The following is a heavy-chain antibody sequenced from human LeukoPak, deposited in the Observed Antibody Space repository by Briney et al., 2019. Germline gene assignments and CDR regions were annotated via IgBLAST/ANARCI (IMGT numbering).Heavy chain of an antibody. D-gene: IGHD3-9*01. CDR2: ILCSGGNT. CDR1: GFTFSNYA. CDR3: AKWGDYDVLTGYYVPDY. J-gene: IGHJ4*02. V-gene: IGHV3-23*01. Sequence: PGGSLRLSCAASGFTFSNYAMSWVRQAPGKGLEWVSAILCSGGNTYYADSVKGRFTVSRDNSKSALYLQMNSLRAEDTALYYCAKWGDYDVLTGYYVPDYWGQGTLVTVSS.